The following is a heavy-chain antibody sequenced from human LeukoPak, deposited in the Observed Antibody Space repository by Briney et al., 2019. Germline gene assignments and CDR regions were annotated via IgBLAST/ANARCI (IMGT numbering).Heavy chain of an antibody. V-gene: IGHV3-21*01. Sequence: KPGGSLRLSCAASGFTFSSYSMNWVRQAPGKGLEWVSIISSSSSYIYYADSVKGRFTISRDNAKNSLYLQMNSLRAEDTAVYYCARTVVGATTAAFDIWGQGTMVTVSS. CDR3: ARTVVGATTAAFDI. CDR2: ISSSSSYI. D-gene: IGHD1-26*01. J-gene: IGHJ3*02. CDR1: GFTFSSYS.